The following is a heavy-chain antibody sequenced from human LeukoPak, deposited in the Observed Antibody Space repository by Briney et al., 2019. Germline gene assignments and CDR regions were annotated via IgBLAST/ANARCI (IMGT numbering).Heavy chain of an antibody. J-gene: IGHJ2*01. V-gene: IGHV3-7*03. Sequence: GGSLRLSCAASGFTFSSYWMSWVRQAPGKGLEWVANIKQDGSEKYYVDSVKGRFTISRDNAKNSLYLQMNSLRAEDTAVYYCARDMERVMITFGGPKRYFDLWGRGTLVTVSS. D-gene: IGHD3-16*01. CDR3: ARDMERVMITFGGPKRYFDL. CDR2: IKQDGSEK. CDR1: GFTFSSYW.